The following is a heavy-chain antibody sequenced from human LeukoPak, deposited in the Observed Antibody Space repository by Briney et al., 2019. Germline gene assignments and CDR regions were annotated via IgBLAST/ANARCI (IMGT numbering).Heavy chain of an antibody. CDR2: IFHSGST. Sequence: SETLSLTCAVSGYSISSGHYWGWIRQPPGKGLEWIGTIFHSGSTYYTPSLKSRVIMSVDTSKNQFSLKLTSVTAADTAVYFCARRRQLGPKVFDYWGQGILVTVSS. CDR3: ARRRQLGPKVFDY. CDR1: GYSISSGHY. V-gene: IGHV4-38-2*01. D-gene: IGHD1-1*01. J-gene: IGHJ4*02.